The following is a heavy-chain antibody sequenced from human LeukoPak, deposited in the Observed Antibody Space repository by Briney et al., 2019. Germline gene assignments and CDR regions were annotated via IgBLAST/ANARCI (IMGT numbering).Heavy chain of an antibody. CDR2: INPNSGGT. Sequence: ASVKVSCKASGYTFTSFYMHWVRQAPGQGLEWMGRINPNSGGTNYAQKFQGRVTMTRDTSNSTAYVELSRLRAEDTAVYSCASMLYSSTSSGQYYFDYWGQGTLVTVSS. V-gene: IGHV1-2*06. J-gene: IGHJ4*02. CDR3: ASMLYSSTSSGQYYFDY. D-gene: IGHD6-6*01. CDR1: GYTFTSFY.